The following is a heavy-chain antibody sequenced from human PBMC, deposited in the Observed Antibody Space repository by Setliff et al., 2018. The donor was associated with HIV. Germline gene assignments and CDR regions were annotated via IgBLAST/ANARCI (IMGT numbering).Heavy chain of an antibody. J-gene: IGHJ3*02. CDR1: GGSISSSSYY. CDR2: VYYSGST. V-gene: IGHV4-39*07. D-gene: IGHD3-10*01. Sequence: SETLSLTCTVSGGSISSSSYYWGWIRQPPGKGLEWIGTVYYSGSTYYNPSLKSRVTISVDTSKHQFSLRLSSVTAADTAVYYCARLYYYGSGNYNDAFDIWGQGTMVTVSS. CDR3: ARLYYYGSGNYNDAFDI.